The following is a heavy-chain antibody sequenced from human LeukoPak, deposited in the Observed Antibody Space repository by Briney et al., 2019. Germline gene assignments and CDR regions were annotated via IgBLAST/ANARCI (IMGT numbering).Heavy chain of an antibody. Sequence: PSETLSLTCIVSGGSIGSISSNNYHWGWIRQPPGKGLEWIGYIYYSGSTYYNPSLKSRVTISVDTSKNQFSLKLSSVTAADTAVYYCARGGGGYGDHLFDYWGQGTLVTVSS. V-gene: IGHV4-30-4*08. CDR2: IYYSGST. CDR3: ARGGGGYGDHLFDY. D-gene: IGHD4-17*01. CDR1: GGSIGSISSNNYH. J-gene: IGHJ4*02.